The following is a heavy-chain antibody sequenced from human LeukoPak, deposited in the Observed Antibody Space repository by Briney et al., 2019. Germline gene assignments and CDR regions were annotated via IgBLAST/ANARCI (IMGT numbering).Heavy chain of an antibody. D-gene: IGHD4-17*01. V-gene: IGHV3-7*01. CDR1: GFTFSSYW. Sequence: GGSLRLSCAASGFTFSSYWMSWVRQAPGKGLEWVANIKQGGSEKYYVDSVKGRFTISRDNAKNSLYLQMNSLRAEDTAVYYCAREGYGDYGDARSHQHWGQGTLVTVSS. J-gene: IGHJ1*01. CDR2: IKQGGSEK. CDR3: AREGYGDYGDARSHQH.